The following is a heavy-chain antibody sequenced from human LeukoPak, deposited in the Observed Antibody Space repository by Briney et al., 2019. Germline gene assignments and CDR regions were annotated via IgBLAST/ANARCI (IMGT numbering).Heavy chain of an antibody. CDR2: ISWNSGSI. CDR1: RFTFDDYA. Sequence: GRSLRLSCAASRFTFDDYAMHWVRQAPGKGLEWVSGISWNSGSIGYADSVKGRFTISRDNAKNSLYLQMNSLRAEDTALYYCAKGLYDSSGYYRQALDYWGQGTLVTVSS. V-gene: IGHV3-9*01. CDR3: AKGLYDSSGYYRQALDY. J-gene: IGHJ4*02. D-gene: IGHD3-22*01.